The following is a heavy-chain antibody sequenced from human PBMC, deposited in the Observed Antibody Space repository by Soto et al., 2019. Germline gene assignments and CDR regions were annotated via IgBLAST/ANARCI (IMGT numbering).Heavy chain of an antibody. V-gene: IGHV3-23*01. CDR1: GFTFNNYA. J-gene: IGHJ4*02. Sequence: EVQLLNSGGGLVQPGGSLALSCTASGFTFNNYALSWVRQAPGKGLEWVSGISGSGLSTYYADLVKGRFSISRDSSTNTVHLQMNSLRAEDTALYYCVKSRGSSGLYYFDDWGQGTLVTVS. D-gene: IGHD6-19*01. CDR3: VKSRGSSGLYYFDD. CDR2: ISGSGLST.